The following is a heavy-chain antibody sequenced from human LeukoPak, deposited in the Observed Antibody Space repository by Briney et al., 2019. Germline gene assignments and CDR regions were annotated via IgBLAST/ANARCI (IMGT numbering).Heavy chain of an antibody. Sequence: QSGGSLRLSCAASGFTFSSYGMHWVRQAPGKGLEWVAVIWYDGSNKYYADSVKGRFTISRDNSKNTLYLQMNSLRAEDTAVYYCAKGSLYDFWSGNDAFDIWGQGTMVTVSS. J-gene: IGHJ3*02. D-gene: IGHD3-3*01. CDR3: AKGSLYDFWSGNDAFDI. CDR1: GFTFSSYG. CDR2: IWYDGSNK. V-gene: IGHV3-33*06.